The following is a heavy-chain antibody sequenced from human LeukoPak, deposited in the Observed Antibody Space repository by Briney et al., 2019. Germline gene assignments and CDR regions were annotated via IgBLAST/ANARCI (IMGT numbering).Heavy chain of an antibody. CDR1: GFTFSSYA. V-gene: IGHV3-23*01. CDR3: ARDSGNYLDAFDI. D-gene: IGHD1-7*01. J-gene: IGHJ3*02. Sequence: GGSLRLSCAASGFTFSSYAMSWVRQAPGKGLEWVSAISGSGGSTYYADSVKGRFTISRDNSKNSLYLQMNSLRAEDTAVYYCARDSGNYLDAFDIWGQGTMVTVSS. CDR2: ISGSGGST.